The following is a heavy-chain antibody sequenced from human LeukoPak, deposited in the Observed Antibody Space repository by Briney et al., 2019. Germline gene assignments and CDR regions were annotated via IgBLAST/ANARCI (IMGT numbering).Heavy chain of an antibody. CDR1: GFTFSSYW. CDR2: INSDGGLT. V-gene: IGHV3-74*01. D-gene: IGHD4-11*01. CDR3: ARDPANTYSRFDY. J-gene: IGHJ4*02. Sequence: GGSLRLSCAASGFTFSSYWMHWVRQAPGKGLVWVSRINSDGGLTTYADSVKGRFTISRDNAKNTLYLQMNSLRAEDTAVYYCARDPANTYSRFDYWGQGPLVTVSS.